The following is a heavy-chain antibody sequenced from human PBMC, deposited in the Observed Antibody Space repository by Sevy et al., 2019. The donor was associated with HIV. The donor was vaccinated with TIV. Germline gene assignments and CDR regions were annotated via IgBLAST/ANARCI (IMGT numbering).Heavy chain of an antibody. CDR1: GYTLTELS. V-gene: IGHV1-24*01. J-gene: IGHJ4*02. Sequence: ASVQVSCKVSGYTLTELSMHWVRQAPGKGLEWMGSFDPEDGETIYAQNFQGRVTMTEDRSTDTAYMELSSLRSEDTAVYYCATTKDYYDSSGYPFDYWGQGTLVTVSS. CDR3: ATTKDYYDSSGYPFDY. CDR2: FDPEDGET. D-gene: IGHD3-22*01.